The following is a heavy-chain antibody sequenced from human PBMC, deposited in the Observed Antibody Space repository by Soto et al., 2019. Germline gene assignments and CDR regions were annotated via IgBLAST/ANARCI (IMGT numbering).Heavy chain of an antibody. J-gene: IGHJ4*02. CDR3: AREGDDRHFFFDS. CDR1: GRSMISYY. V-gene: IGHV4-4*07. D-gene: IGHD3-3*02. Sequence: QLQESGPGLVKPSETLSLTCNVSGRSMISYYWSWIRQPAGKGLEWIGRVYTGGNTNYNPSLQSRVTMSVDTSKSQFSLNLTSVTAADTAVYYCAREGDDRHFFFDSWGQGTLVTVSS. CDR2: VYTGGNT.